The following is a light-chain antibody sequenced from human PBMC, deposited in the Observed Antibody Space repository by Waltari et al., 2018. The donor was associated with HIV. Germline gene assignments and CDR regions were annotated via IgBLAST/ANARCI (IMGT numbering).Light chain of an antibody. Sequence: SYELTQPPSVSVSPGQTASITCSGDNLGDKFVCWYQQKPGQSPVVVIYQDNKRPSGIPERFSGSNSGKTATLTISGTQAMDEADFYCQTWDSSTVVFGGGTKLTVL. CDR1: NLGDKF. CDR3: QTWDSSTVV. V-gene: IGLV3-1*01. CDR2: QDN. J-gene: IGLJ2*01.